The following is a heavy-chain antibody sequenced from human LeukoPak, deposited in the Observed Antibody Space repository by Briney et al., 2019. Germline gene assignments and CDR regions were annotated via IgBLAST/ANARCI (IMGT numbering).Heavy chain of an antibody. CDR3: ARDRLGDYYDSSGYYYGDDAFDI. D-gene: IGHD3-22*01. CDR1: GYTFSSYG. V-gene: IGHV1-18*01. J-gene: IGHJ3*02. Sequence: GASVKVSCKASGYTFSSYGIIWVRQAPGQGLEWMGRISAYNGNTNYAQKLQGRVTLTTDTSTSTAYMELRSLRSDDTAVYYCARDRLGDYYDSSGYYYGDDAFDIWGQGTMVTVSS. CDR2: ISAYNGNT.